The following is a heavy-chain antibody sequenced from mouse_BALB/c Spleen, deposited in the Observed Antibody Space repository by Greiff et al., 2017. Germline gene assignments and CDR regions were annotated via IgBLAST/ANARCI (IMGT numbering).Heavy chain of an antibody. CDR1: GFTFSDYY. Sequence: EVHLVESGGGLVKPGGSLKLSCAASGFTFSDYYMYWVRQTPEKRLEWVATISDGGSYTYYPDSVKGRFTISRDNAKNNLYLQMSSLKSEDTAMYYCAGGTTTGYAMDYWGQGTSVTVSS. CDR3: AGGTTTGYAMDY. V-gene: IGHV5-4*02. D-gene: IGHD2-14*01. J-gene: IGHJ4*01. CDR2: ISDGGSYT.